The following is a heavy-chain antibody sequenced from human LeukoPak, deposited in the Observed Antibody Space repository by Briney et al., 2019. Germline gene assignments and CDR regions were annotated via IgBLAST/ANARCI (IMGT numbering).Heavy chain of an antibody. CDR3: AREYSGYGDFDY. D-gene: IGHD5-12*01. Sequence: GGSLRLSCAASGVTFSGYSMNWVRRAPGMGLEWVSSISTSSSYIYYADSVKGRFTISSDNDKNSLYLQMNSLRAEDTAVYYCAREYSGYGDFDYWGQGTLVTVSS. J-gene: IGHJ4*02. CDR1: GVTFSGYS. CDR2: ISTSSSYI. V-gene: IGHV3-21*01.